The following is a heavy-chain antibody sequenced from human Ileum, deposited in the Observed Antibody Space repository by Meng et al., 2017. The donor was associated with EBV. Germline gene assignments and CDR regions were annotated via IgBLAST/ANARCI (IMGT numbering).Heavy chain of an antibody. V-gene: IGHV1-69*05. CDR3: ARGAYRGTVTTPSGN. J-gene: IGHJ4*02. D-gene: IGHD4-17*01. CDR2: IIPIFGTA. CDR1: GGTFSRYA. Sequence: QVELVESGAELKKPGLSVKVSCKASGGTFSRYAMSWVRQAPGQGLEGMGGIIPIFGTANYAQKFQGRVTITRDTSASTAYMELSSLRSEDTAVYYCARGAYRGTVTTPSGNWGQGTLVTVSS.